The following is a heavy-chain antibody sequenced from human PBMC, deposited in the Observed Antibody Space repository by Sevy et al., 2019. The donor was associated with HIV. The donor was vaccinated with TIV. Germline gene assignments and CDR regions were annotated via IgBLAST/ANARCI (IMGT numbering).Heavy chain of an antibody. CDR2: ISYDGSHK. D-gene: IGHD6-13*01. CDR1: AFTFSTYA. V-gene: IGHV3-30*03. CDR3: ARDAGYSVNWYPRFDP. J-gene: IGHJ5*02. Sequence: GGSLRLSCAASAFTFSTYAMHWVRQAPGKGLEWVAVISYDGSHKYYADSVKGRFTISRDDSKRSLYLQMNTLRAEDTAVYYCARDAGYSVNWYPRFDPWGQGTLVTVSS.